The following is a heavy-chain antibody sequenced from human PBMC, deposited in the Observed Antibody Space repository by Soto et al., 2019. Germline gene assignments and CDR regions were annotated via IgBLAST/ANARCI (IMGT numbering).Heavy chain of an antibody. D-gene: IGHD3-16*01. CDR2: IIPIFGKA. J-gene: IGHJ6*02. CDR3: AMVDNYVTPTPQDV. CDR1: GGTFSSYA. V-gene: IGHV1-69*06. Sequence: GASVKVSCKASGGTFSSYAISWVRQAPGQGLEWMGGIIPIFGKANYAQKFQGRVTITADTSTSTAYMDLGSLTSDDPAVYYCAMVDNYVTPTPQDVWGQGTTVTVSS.